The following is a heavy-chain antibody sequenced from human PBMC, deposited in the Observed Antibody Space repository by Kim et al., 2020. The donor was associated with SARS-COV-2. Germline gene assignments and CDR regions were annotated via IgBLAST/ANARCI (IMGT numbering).Heavy chain of an antibody. Sequence: ASVKVSCKASGYTFTGYYMHWVRQAPGQGLEWMGWINPNSGGTNYAQKFQGRVTMTRDTSISTAYMELSRLRSDDTAVYYCAPSGPFGVAHYYGMDVWGQGTTVTVSS. CDR2: INPNSGGT. CDR3: APSGPFGVAHYYGMDV. V-gene: IGHV1-2*02. J-gene: IGHJ6*02. D-gene: IGHD3-3*01. CDR1: GYTFTGYY.